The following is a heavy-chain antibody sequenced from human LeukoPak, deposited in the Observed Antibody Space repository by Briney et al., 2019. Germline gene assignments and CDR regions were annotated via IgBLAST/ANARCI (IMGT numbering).Heavy chain of an antibody. Sequence: GGSLRLSCAASGFTFSSYAMHWVSQAPGKGLEWVAVISYDGSNKYYADSVKGRFTISRDNSKNTLYLQMNSLRAEDTAVYYCAKDPTMYYYDSSGYYYYRPHYYGMDVWGQGTTVTVSS. CDR3: AKDPTMYYYDSSGYYYYRPHYYGMDV. D-gene: IGHD3-22*01. CDR2: ISYDGSNK. CDR1: GFTFSSYA. J-gene: IGHJ6*02. V-gene: IGHV3-30*04.